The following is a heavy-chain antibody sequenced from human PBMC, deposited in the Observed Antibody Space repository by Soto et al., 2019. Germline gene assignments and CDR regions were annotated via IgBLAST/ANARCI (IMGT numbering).Heavy chain of an antibody. CDR1: GGSISSSNW. V-gene: IGHV4-4*02. Sequence: SETLSLTCAVSGGSISSSNWWSWVRQPPGKELEWIGEIYHSGSTNYNPFLKSRVTISVDKSKNQFSLKLSSVTAADLSVYYCASSVVATAILRGWFDPWGQGTLVTVS. CDR3: ASSVVATAILRGWFDP. CDR2: IYHSGST. D-gene: IGHD2-21*02. J-gene: IGHJ5*02.